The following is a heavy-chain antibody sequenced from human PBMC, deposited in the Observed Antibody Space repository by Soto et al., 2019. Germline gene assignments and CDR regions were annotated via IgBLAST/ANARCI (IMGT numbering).Heavy chain of an antibody. J-gene: IGHJ6*02. D-gene: IGHD3-10*01. CDR3: ARHGAQLLWFGELSNYYGMDV. CDR2: IYPGDSDT. V-gene: IGHV5-51*01. CDR1: GDSFTSYW. Sequence: GESLKVACRGGGDSFTSYWIGWVRQMPGKGLEWMGIIYPGDSDTRYSPSFQGQVTISADKSISTAYLQWSSLKASDTAMYYCARHGAQLLWFGELSNYYGMDVWGQGTTVTVSS.